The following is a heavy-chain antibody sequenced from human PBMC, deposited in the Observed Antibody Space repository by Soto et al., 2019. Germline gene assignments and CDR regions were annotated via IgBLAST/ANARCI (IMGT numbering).Heavy chain of an antibody. J-gene: IGHJ3*02. Sequence: EVQLVESGGGLVQPGGSLRLSWEASGFTFGTYTMNGFPQPPGRGLEWVSYITSSRSTIYYADSVKGRFTISRDNAKNSLYLQMNSLRAEDTAVYYCARDDYISDWYGAFDIWGQGTMVTVSS. CDR3: ARDDYISDWYGAFDI. D-gene: IGHD6-19*01. CDR1: GFTFGTYT. CDR2: ITSSRSTI. V-gene: IGHV3-48*01.